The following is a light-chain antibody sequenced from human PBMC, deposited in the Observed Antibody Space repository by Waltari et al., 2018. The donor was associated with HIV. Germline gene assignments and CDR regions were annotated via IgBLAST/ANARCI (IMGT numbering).Light chain of an antibody. CDR2: MDY. CDR1: RLSNQY. V-gene: IGLV3-25*03. CDR3: QSADNSVTHLV. Sequence: SFELTQPPSVSVSPGQPARITSSGRRLSNQYGYWYQQKPGQAPVLVMSMDYERPSGIPERFSGSSSGTTVTLTISGVQAEDEADYYCQSADNSVTHLVCGGGTKLTVL. J-gene: IGLJ3*02.